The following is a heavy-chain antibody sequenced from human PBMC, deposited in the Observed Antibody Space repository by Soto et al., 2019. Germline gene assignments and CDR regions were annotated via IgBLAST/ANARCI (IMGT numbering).Heavy chain of an antibody. CDR3: ARDRSGYYHFDY. Sequence: PSATLPLTGTVSGGSLSNHYWSWLRQPAGKGLEWIGRFYSSRNTNYNPSLKSRATRSVDTSKNQFSLKLASVTAADTAVYYCARDRSGYYHFDYWGHGTLVTVSS. V-gene: IGHV4-4*07. D-gene: IGHD3-22*01. J-gene: IGHJ4*01. CDR2: FYSSRNT. CDR1: GGSLSNHY.